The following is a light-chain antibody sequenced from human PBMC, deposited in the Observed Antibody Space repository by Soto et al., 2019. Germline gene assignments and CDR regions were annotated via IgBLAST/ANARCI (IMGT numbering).Light chain of an antibody. V-gene: IGLV2-14*01. CDR3: SSYTISSTPDV. CDR2: DVS. J-gene: IGLJ1*01. Sequence: QSALTQPASVSGSPGQSITISCTGTSSDVGGYNYVSWYQQHPGTAPKLMIYDVSNRPSGVSNSFSRSKSGNTDSLTIYGLQAEDVSDYYCSSYTISSTPDVFGTVTKVTVL. CDR1: SSDVGGYNY.